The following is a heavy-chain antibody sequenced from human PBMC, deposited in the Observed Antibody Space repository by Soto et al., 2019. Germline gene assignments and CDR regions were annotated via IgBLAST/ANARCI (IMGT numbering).Heavy chain of an antibody. CDR1: GYTFTAYH. D-gene: IGHD3-10*01. Sequence: ASVKVSCKASGYTFTAYHMHWVRQAPGQGPEWMGIIDVTRGTTNYAQKFQGRVTMTRDTSTSTVYMDLSSLRSEDTAVYYCAREFAGSYDFDYWGQGTPVTVSS. J-gene: IGHJ4*02. V-gene: IGHV1-46*01. CDR3: AREFAGSYDFDY. CDR2: IDVTRGTT.